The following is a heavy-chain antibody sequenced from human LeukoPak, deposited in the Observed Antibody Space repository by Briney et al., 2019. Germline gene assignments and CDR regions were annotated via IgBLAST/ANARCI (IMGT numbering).Heavy chain of an antibody. V-gene: IGHV4-34*01. CDR3: ARGCCGSYLRYYYYMDV. D-gene: IGHD1-26*01. J-gene: IGHJ6*03. CDR2: INHSGST. Sequence: SETLSLTCAVYGGSFSGYYWSWIRQPPGKGLEWIGEINHSGSTNYNPSLKSRVTISVDTSKNQFSLKLSSVTAADTAVYYRARGCCGSYLRYYYYMDVWGKGTTVTVSS. CDR1: GGSFSGYY.